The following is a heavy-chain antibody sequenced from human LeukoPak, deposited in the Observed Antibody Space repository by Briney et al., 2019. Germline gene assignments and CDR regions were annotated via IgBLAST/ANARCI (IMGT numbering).Heavy chain of an antibody. J-gene: IGHJ4*02. CDR1: GFTFSSYA. Sequence: GVSLRLSCAASGFTFSSYAMSWVRQDPGKGLEWVSAISGSGGSTYYADSVKGRFTISRDNSKNTLYLQMNSLRAEDTAVYYCAKQGRKAPFDYWGQGTLVTVSS. V-gene: IGHV3-23*01. CDR3: AKQGRKAPFDY. CDR2: ISGSGGST.